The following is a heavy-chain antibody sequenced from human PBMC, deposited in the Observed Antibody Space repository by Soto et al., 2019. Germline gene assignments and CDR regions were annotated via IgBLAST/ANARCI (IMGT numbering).Heavy chain of an antibody. CDR2: IIPIFGTA. CDR1: GGTFSSYA. V-gene: IGHV1-69*13. D-gene: IGHD6-19*01. Sequence: SVKVSCKASGGTFSSYAISWVRQAPGQGLEWMGGIIPIFGTANYAQKFQGRVTITADESTSTAYMELSSLRSEDTAVYYCAGDSSGWYTDQGVWGQGTLVPVSS. CDR3: AGDSSGWYTDQGV. J-gene: IGHJ4*02.